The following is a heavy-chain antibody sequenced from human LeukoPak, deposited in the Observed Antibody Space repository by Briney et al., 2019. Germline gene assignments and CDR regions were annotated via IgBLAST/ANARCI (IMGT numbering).Heavy chain of an antibody. CDR3: ARYSYPIIDY. CDR2: IYYSGST. V-gene: IGHV4-39*07. D-gene: IGHD5-18*01. Sequence: SETLSLTCTVSGDSISSSSYYWGWIRQPPGKGLEWIGSIYYSGSTYYNPSLKSRVTISVDTSKNQFSLKVSSVTAADTAVYYCARYSYPIIDYWGQGTLVTVSS. CDR1: GDSISSSSYY. J-gene: IGHJ4*02.